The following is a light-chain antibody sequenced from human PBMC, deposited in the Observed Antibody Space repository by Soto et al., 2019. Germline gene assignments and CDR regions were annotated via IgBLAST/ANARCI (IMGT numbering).Light chain of an antibody. Sequence: QSVLTQPPSAYGSPGQSVTISCTGTSSDAGGYNFVSWYQRHPGKAPKLMIYDVTKRPSGVPDRFSGSKSGNTASLTVSGLQAEDEADYYCSSYAGTHIVFGTGTKVTVL. CDR3: SSYAGTHIV. V-gene: IGLV2-8*01. CDR2: DVT. CDR1: SSDAGGYNF. J-gene: IGLJ1*01.